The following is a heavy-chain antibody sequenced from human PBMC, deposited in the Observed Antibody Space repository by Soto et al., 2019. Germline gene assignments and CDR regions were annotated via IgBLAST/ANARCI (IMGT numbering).Heavy chain of an antibody. J-gene: IGHJ4*02. V-gene: IGHV4-39*01. CDR2: VYYSGST. CDR3: ARHLGEGYFDY. CDR1: GDSISSSTYF. Sequence: QLQLQESGPGLVKPSETLSLTCTVSGDSISSSTYFWGWVRQPPGKGLEWIGSVYYSGSTYYNPSLKSRVTMFVDTSENHFSLKLRSVTAADTAVYYCARHLGEGYFDYWGQGTLVTVSS.